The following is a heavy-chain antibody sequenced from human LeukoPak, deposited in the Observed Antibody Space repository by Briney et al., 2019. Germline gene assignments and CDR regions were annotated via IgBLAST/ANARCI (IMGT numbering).Heavy chain of an antibody. CDR1: GFTFSSYS. D-gene: IGHD6-6*01. V-gene: IGHV3-48*01. J-gene: IGHJ4*02. CDR2: ISSSSSTI. CDR3: ARGLSGYSSSLGY. Sequence: GGSLRLSCAASGFTFSSYSMNWVRQAPGKGLEWVSYISSSSSTIYYADSVKGRFTISRDNAKNSLYLQMNSLRAEDTAVYYCARGLSGYSSSLGYWGQGTLVTVSS.